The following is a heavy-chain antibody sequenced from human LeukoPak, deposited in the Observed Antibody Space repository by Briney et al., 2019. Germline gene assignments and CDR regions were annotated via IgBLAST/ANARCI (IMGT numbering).Heavy chain of an antibody. CDR2: ISSSSSYI. J-gene: IGHJ4*02. CDR3: LPEWELRLAY. CDR1: GFTFSSYG. Sequence: EGSLRLSCAASGFTFSSYGMNWVRQAPGKGLEWVSSISSSSSYIYYADSVKGRFTISRDNAKSSLYLQMNSLRAEDTAVYYCLPEWELRLAYWGQGTLVTVSS. D-gene: IGHD1-26*01. V-gene: IGHV3-21*01.